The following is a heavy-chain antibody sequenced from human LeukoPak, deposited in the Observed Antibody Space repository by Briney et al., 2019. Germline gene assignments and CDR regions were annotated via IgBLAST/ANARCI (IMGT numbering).Heavy chain of an antibody. Sequence: SETLSLTCTVSGGSINSYYWTWIRQPPGKGLEWIGFIFCSGSTNYNPSLRSRVTISVDTSKSQFSLKLSSVTAADTAVYHCARAGSSWYSLDYWGQGTLVTVSS. CDR2: IFCSGST. V-gene: IGHV4-59*01. J-gene: IGHJ4*02. CDR1: GGSINSYY. D-gene: IGHD6-13*01. CDR3: ARAGSSWYSLDY.